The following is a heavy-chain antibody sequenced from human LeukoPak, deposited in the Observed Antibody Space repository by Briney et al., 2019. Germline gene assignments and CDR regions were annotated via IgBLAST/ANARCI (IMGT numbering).Heavy chain of an antibody. J-gene: IGHJ6*02. V-gene: IGHV3-48*04. Sequence: PGGSLRLSCAASGITFSMYSMNWVRQAPGKGLEWVSYISSSSSIKYYADSVKGRFTISRDNAKNTLYLQMNTLRVEDTAVYYCTRDLMDYDASTGLHHYYMDVWGQGTTVTVSS. CDR1: GITFSMYS. D-gene: IGHD3-9*01. CDR3: TRDLMDYDASTGLHHYYMDV. CDR2: ISSSSSIK.